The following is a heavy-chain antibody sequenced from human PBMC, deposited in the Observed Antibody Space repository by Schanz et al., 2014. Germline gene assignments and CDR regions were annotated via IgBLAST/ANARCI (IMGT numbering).Heavy chain of an antibody. D-gene: IGHD3-10*02. Sequence: EVQLVESGGGLVQPGGSLRLSCAASGITFSSHSFNWVRQAPGKGLEWISYISSSSSTRYYADSVKGRFTISRDNSKNTLFLQMNSLRPEDTAIYYCAKNQYDDVDLSSFYFDFWGQGTLVTVSS. J-gene: IGHJ4*02. CDR1: GITFSSHS. V-gene: IGHV3-48*01. CDR2: ISSSSSTR. CDR3: AKNQYDDVDLSSFYFDF.